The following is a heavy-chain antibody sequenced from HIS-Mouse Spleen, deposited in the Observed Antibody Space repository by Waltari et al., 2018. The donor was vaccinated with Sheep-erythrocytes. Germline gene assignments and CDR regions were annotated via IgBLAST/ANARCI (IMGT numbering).Heavy chain of an antibody. V-gene: IGHV3-30*18. Sequence: HWVRQAPGKGLEWVAVISYDGSNKYYADSVKGRFTISRDNSKNTLYLQMNSLRAEDTAVYYCAKDYGSRNYAFDYWGQGTLVTVSS. D-gene: IGHD4-4*01. CDR3: AKDYGSRNYAFDY. J-gene: IGHJ4*02. CDR2: ISYDGSNK.